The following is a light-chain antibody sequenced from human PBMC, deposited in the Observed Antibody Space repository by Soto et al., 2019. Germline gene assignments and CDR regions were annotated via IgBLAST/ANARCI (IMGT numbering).Light chain of an antibody. J-gene: IGKJ5*01. Sequence: DIQMTQSPSTLSGSVGDRVTLTCRASQSISSWLAWYQQKPGKAPKLLIYDASSLESGVPSRFSGSGSGTEFTLTISSLQPDDFATYYCQQYNSYSSITFGQGTRLEIK. V-gene: IGKV1-5*01. CDR3: QQYNSYSSIT. CDR2: DAS. CDR1: QSISSW.